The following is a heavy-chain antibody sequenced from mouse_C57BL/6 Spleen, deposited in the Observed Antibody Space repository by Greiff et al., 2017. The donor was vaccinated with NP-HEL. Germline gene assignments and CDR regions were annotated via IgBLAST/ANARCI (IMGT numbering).Heavy chain of an antibody. D-gene: IGHD2-4*01. V-gene: IGHV1-22*01. Sequence: EVKLMESGPELVKPGASVKMSCKASGYTFTDYNMHWVKQSHGKSLEWIGYINPNNGGTSYNQKFKGKATLTVNKSSSTAYMELRSLTSEDSAVYYCARGGYDYGYWYFDVWGTGTTVTVSS. J-gene: IGHJ1*03. CDR3: ARGGYDYGYWYFDV. CDR1: GYTFTDYN. CDR2: INPNNGGT.